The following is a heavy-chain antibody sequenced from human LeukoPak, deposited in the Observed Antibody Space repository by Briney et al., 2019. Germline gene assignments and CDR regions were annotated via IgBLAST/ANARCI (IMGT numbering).Heavy chain of an antibody. V-gene: IGHV4-59*01. Sequence: PSETLSLPCTVSGGSISSYYWSWIRQPPGKGLEWIGYIYYSGSTNFNPSLKSRVTISVDTSKNQFSLKLSSVTAADTALYYCARGFTLFDPWGQGTLVTVSS. CDR3: ARGFTLFDP. CDR2: IYYSGST. J-gene: IGHJ5*02. D-gene: IGHD2/OR15-2a*01. CDR1: GGSISSYY.